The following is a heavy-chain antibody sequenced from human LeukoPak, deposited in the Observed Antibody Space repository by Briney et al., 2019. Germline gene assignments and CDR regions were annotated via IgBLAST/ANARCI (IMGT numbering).Heavy chain of an antibody. Sequence: SVKVSCKASGGTFSSYAISWVRQAPGQGLEWMGGIIPIFGTANYAQKFQGRVTITADESTSTAYMELSSLRSEDTAAYYCARGSKTYYYDSSGYVFDYWGQGTLVTVSS. J-gene: IGHJ4*02. CDR3: ARGSKTYYYDSSGYVFDY. V-gene: IGHV1-69*13. CDR2: IIPIFGTA. D-gene: IGHD3-22*01. CDR1: GGTFSSYA.